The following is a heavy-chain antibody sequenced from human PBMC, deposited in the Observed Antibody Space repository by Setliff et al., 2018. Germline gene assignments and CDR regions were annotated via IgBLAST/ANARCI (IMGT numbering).Heavy chain of an antibody. CDR1: GYTFTDYY. J-gene: IGHJ4*02. CDR2: VNPASGGT. CDR3: ARGGRISYRPSSSWYILDY. V-gene: IGHV1-2*06. Sequence: ASVKVSCKAFGYTFTDYYIHWVRQAPGQGLEWMGRVNPASGGTNYAQRFQGRVSMTRDTSITTAYMELTRLTSDDTAVYYCARGGRISYRPSSSWYILDYWGQGTLVTVSS. D-gene: IGHD6-13*01.